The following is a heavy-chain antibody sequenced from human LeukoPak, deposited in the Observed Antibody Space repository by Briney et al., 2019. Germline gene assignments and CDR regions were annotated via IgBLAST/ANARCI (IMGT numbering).Heavy chain of an antibody. J-gene: IGHJ4*02. CDR3: ARGGLYSSGWVFDY. D-gene: IGHD6-19*01. CDR1: GGTFSSYA. Sequence: ASVKVSCKASGGTFSSYAISWVRQAPGQGLEWMGRIIPIFGTANYAQKFQGRVTITTDESTSTAYMELSSLRSEDTAVYYCARGGLYSSGWVFDYWGQGTLVTVSS. CDR2: IIPIFGTA. V-gene: IGHV1-69*05.